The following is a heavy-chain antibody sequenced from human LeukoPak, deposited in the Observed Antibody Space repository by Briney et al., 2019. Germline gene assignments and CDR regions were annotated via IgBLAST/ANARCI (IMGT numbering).Heavy chain of an antibody. J-gene: IGHJ5*02. D-gene: IGHD3-22*01. CDR3: ARAGVDYYDSSGYPIYYFDP. CDR1: GDXVSSNSAA. CDR2: TYYKPKWYN. Sequence: SQTLSLTCAISGDXVSSNSAAWNWIRQSPSRGLEWLGRTYYKPKWYNDYAVSVKSRITINPDTSKNQFSLQLNSVTPEDTAVYYCARAGVDYYDSSGYPIYYFDPWGQGTLVTVSS. V-gene: IGHV6-1*01.